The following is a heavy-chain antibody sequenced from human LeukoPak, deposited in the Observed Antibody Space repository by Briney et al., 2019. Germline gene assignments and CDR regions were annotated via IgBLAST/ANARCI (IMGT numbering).Heavy chain of an antibody. Sequence: PGRSLRLSCAASGFTLSSYGMHWVRQAPGKGLEWVAVIWYDGSNKYYADSVKGRFTISRDNSKNTLYLQMNSLRAEDTAVYYCAMGRSISWYYYYYMDVWGKGTTVTVSS. CDR2: IWYDGSNK. CDR1: GFTLSSYG. J-gene: IGHJ6*03. V-gene: IGHV3-33*01. CDR3: AMGRSISWYYYYYMDV. D-gene: IGHD6-13*01.